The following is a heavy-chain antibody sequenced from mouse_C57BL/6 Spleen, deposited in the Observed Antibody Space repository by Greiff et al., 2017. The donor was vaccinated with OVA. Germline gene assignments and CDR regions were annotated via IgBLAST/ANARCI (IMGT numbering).Heavy chain of an antibody. CDR1: GYAFSSYW. D-gene: IGHD3-2*02. Sequence: VQLQQSGAELVKPGASVKISCKASGYAFSSYWMNWVKQRPGKGLEWIGQIYPGDGDTNYNGKVKGKATLTADKSSSTAYMQLSSLTSEDSAVYFCARDSSGYVSYAMDYWGQGTSVTVTA. CDR3: ARDSSGYVSYAMDY. CDR2: IYPGDGDT. V-gene: IGHV1-80*01. J-gene: IGHJ4*01.